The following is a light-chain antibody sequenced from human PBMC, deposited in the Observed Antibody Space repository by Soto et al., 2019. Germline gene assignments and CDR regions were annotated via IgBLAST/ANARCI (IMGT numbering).Light chain of an antibody. CDR3: SSYTSSSTWV. CDR1: SSDVGGYNY. J-gene: IGLJ3*02. Sequence: QSALTQPASVSGSPGQSITISCTGTSSDVGGYNYVSWYQQHPGKAPKLMIYEVNYRPSGVSNRFSGSKSGNRASLTISGLQAEDEADYYCSSYTSSSTWVFGGGTKLTVL. CDR2: EVN. V-gene: IGLV2-14*01.